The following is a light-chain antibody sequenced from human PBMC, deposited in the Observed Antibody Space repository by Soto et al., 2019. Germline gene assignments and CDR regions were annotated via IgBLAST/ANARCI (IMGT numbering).Light chain of an antibody. CDR1: QSISSW. V-gene: IGKV1-5*01. Sequence: DIKLTQSPSTLSASIGDRVTITCRASQSISSWLAWYQQKPGKAPKLLIFDASSLESGVPSRFSGSGSGTEFTLTISSLEPEDVAVYYCQQRSNWPPITFGQGTRLEI. CDR3: QQRSNWPPIT. J-gene: IGKJ5*01. CDR2: DAS.